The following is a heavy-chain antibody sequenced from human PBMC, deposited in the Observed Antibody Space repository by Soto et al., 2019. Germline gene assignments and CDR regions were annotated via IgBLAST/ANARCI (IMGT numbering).Heavy chain of an antibody. D-gene: IGHD3-22*01. V-gene: IGHV4-59*04. CDR3: ARRLYYDSSGFEGGGMDV. CDR2: IYFSGST. CDR1: GGSISGYF. Sequence: SETLSLTCTVSGGSISGYFWSWIRQPPGKGLEWIGFIYFSGSTYYNPSLKSRVTISVDTSKNQFSLKLSFVTAADTAVYYCARRLYYDSSGFEGGGMDVWGQGTTVTVSS. J-gene: IGHJ6*02.